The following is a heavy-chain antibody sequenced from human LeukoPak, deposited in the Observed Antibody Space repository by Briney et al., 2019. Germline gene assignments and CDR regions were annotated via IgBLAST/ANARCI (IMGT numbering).Heavy chain of an antibody. CDR2: IKSKTDGGTT. CDR3: TTDLKVARLPLRLVGPTRAY. CDR1: GFIFSNAW. V-gene: IGHV3-15*01. J-gene: IGHJ4*02. D-gene: IGHD1-26*01. Sequence: PGGSLRLSCAASGFIFSNAWMSWVRQAPGKGLEWLGRIKSKTDGGTTDYAAPVKGRFTISRDDSKNTLYLQMNSLKTEDTAVYYCTTDLKVARLPLRLVGPTRAYWGQGTLVTVSS.